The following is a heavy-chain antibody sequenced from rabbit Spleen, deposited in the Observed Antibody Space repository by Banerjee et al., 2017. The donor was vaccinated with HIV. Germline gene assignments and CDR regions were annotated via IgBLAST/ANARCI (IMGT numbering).Heavy chain of an antibody. D-gene: IGHD8-1*01. CDR2: IDTGSSGVT. V-gene: IGHV1S40*01. CDR1: RFSFSSSYD. Sequence: QSLEESGGDLVKPGASLTLTCTASRFSFSSSYDMCWVRQAPGKGLEWIGCIDTGSSGVTYYASWAKGRFTISKTSTTVTLQMTGLTAADTATYFCARDTGTSFSTYGMDLWGQGTLVTVS. CDR3: ARDTGTSFSTYGMDL. J-gene: IGHJ6*01.